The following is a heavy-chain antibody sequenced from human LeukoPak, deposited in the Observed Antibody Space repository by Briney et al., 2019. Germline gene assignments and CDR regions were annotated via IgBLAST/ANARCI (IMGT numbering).Heavy chain of an antibody. J-gene: IGHJ2*01. CDR3: ARYLAAGYFDL. Sequence: SETLSLTCTVSGGSISSYYWSWIRQPPGKGLEWIGYIYYSGTTNYNPSLKSRVTISVDTSKNQFSLKLSSVTAADTAVYYCARYLAAGYFDLWGRGTLVTVSS. D-gene: IGHD6-25*01. CDR2: IYYSGTT. V-gene: IGHV4-59*08. CDR1: GGSISSYY.